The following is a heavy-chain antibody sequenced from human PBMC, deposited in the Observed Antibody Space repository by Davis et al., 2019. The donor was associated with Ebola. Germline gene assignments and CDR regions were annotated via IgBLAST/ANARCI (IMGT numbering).Heavy chain of an antibody. CDR3: ARGRSRVYSSSWYDFDY. D-gene: IGHD6-13*01. V-gene: IGHV3-21*01. Sequence: PGGSLRLSCAASGFTFSSYSMNWVRQAPGKGLEWVSSISSSSSYIYYADSVKGRFTISRDNAKNSLYLQMNSLRAEDTAVYYCARGRSRVYSSSWYDFDYWGQGTLVTVSS. CDR2: ISSSSSYI. J-gene: IGHJ4*02. CDR1: GFTFSSYS.